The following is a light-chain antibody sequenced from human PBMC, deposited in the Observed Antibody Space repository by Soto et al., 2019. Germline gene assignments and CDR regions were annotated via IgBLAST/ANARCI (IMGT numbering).Light chain of an antibody. Sequence: VVMTQSPATLSVSPGEGATISCRASQKIYNNLAWYQQKPGQALRLLIYGASTRATGVPARFSGTGSGTEFTLNISSLHSEDFAVYSCHQYHDRHRRFGQGTKVDIK. CDR1: QKIYNN. V-gene: IGKV3-15*01. J-gene: IGKJ1*01. CDR3: HQYHDRHRR. CDR2: GAS.